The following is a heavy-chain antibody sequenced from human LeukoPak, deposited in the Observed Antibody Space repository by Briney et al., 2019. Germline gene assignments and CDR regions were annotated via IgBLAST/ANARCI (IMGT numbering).Heavy chain of an antibody. D-gene: IGHD4-17*01. CDR3: ARYDYGDRLVYDY. CDR2: IKQDGSEK. CDR1: GFTFSSYW. V-gene: IGHV3-7*01. J-gene: IGHJ4*02. Sequence: GGSLRLSCAASGFTFSSYWMSWVRQAPGKGLEWVANIKQDGSEKYYVDSVKGRFTISRDNAKNSLYLQMNSLRAEDTAVYYCARYDYGDRLVYDYWGQGTLVTVSS.